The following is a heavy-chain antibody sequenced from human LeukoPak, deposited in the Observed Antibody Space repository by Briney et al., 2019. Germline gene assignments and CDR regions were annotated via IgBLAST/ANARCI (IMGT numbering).Heavy chain of an antibody. CDR3: AREGHGYCSGGSCHRGATFDY. CDR2: IWYDGSNK. D-gene: IGHD2-15*01. V-gene: IGHV3-33*08. J-gene: IGHJ4*02. CDR1: GFTFSSFW. Sequence: PGGSLRLSCAASGFTFSSFWMIWVRQAPGKGLEWVAVIWYDGSNKYYADSVKGRFTISRDNSKNTLYLQMNSLRAEDTAVYYCAREGHGYCSGGSCHRGATFDYWGQGTLVTVSS.